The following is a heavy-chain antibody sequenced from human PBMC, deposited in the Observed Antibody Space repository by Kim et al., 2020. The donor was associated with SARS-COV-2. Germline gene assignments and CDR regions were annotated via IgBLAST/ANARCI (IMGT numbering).Heavy chain of an antibody. Sequence: QGFKGRVAFSVDTSVSTAYLEMSSLRAEDTAVYYCAREVMRQELLECGDHWGQGTLVTVSS. J-gene: IGHJ4*02. V-gene: IGHV7-4-1*02. CDR3: AREVMRQELLECGDH. D-gene: IGHD2-15*01.